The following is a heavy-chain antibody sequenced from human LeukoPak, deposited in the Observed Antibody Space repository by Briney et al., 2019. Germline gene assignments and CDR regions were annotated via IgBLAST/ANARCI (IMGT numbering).Heavy chain of an antibody. V-gene: IGHV3-7*01. Sequence: PGGSLRLSCAASGFTFSRYWMSWVRQAPGKGLEWVANIKQDGSEKYYVDSVKGRFTISRDNAKNSLYLQMNSLRAEDTAVYYCARVLRYYYDSSTGWFDHWGQGTLVTVSS. CDR1: GFTFSRYW. J-gene: IGHJ5*02. CDR2: IKQDGSEK. CDR3: ARVLRYYYDSSTGWFDH. D-gene: IGHD3-22*01.